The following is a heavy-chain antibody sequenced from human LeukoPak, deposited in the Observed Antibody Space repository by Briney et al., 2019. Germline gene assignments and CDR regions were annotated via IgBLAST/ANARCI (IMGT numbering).Heavy chain of an antibody. Sequence: GGSLRLSCAASGFTFSSYGMHWVRQAPGKGLEWVAVISYDGSNKYYADSVKGRFTISRDNSKNTLYLQMNSLRAEDTAVYYCARCYYDSSGYVDAFDIWGQGTMVTVSS. CDR2: ISYDGSNK. J-gene: IGHJ3*02. CDR3: ARCYYDSSGYVDAFDI. D-gene: IGHD3-22*01. CDR1: GFTFSSYG. V-gene: IGHV3-30*03.